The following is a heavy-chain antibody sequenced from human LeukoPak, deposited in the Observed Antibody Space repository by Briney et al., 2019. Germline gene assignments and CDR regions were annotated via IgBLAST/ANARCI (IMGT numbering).Heavy chain of an antibody. D-gene: IGHD2-2*01. Sequence: PGGSLRLSCAASGFTFSSYAMSWVRQAPGKGLEWVANIKQDGSEKYYVDSVKGRFTISRDNAKNSLYLQMNSLRAEDTAVYYCARANQDIVVVPAAIYYFDYWGQGTLVTVSS. CDR3: ARANQDIVVVPAAIYYFDY. CDR2: IKQDGSEK. V-gene: IGHV3-7*01. CDR1: GFTFSSYA. J-gene: IGHJ4*02.